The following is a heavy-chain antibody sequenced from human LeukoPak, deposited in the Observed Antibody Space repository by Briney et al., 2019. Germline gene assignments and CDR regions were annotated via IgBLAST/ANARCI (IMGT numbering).Heavy chain of an antibody. Sequence: SETPSLTCTVSGGSISSYYWSWIRQPPGKGLEWIGYIYYSGSTNYNPSLKSRVTISVDTSKNQFSLKLSSVTAADTAVYYCARMYIKWGRYLQHWGQGTLVTVSS. CDR3: ARMYIKWGRYLQH. CDR2: IYYSGST. CDR1: GGSISSYY. J-gene: IGHJ1*01. V-gene: IGHV4-59*01. D-gene: IGHD1-26*01.